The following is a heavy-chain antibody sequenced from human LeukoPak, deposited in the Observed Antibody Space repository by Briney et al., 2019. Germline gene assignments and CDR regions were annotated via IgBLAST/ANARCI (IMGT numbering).Heavy chain of an antibody. D-gene: IGHD1-26*01. J-gene: IGHJ6*02. V-gene: IGHV5-51*01. Sequence: GASLEISCKGSGYSFTSYWIGWVRQMPGKGLEWMGIICPGDSDTRYSPSFQGQVTISADKSISTAYLQWSSLKASDTAMYYCARRGASPRYGMDVWGQGTTVTVSS. CDR2: ICPGDSDT. CDR1: GYSFTSYW. CDR3: ARRGASPRYGMDV.